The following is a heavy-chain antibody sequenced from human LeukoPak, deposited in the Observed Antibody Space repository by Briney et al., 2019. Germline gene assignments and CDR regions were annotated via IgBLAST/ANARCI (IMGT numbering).Heavy chain of an antibody. D-gene: IGHD5-12*01. CDR2: IYYSGST. Sequence: SETLSLTCTVSGGSISSSSYYWGWIRQPPGKGLEWIGSIYYSGSTYYNPSLKSRVTISVDTSKNQFSLKLSSVTAADTAVYYCARRQYSGYETYYFDYWGQGTLVTVSS. J-gene: IGHJ4*02. V-gene: IGHV4-39*01. CDR1: GGSISSSSYY. CDR3: ARRQYSGYETYYFDY.